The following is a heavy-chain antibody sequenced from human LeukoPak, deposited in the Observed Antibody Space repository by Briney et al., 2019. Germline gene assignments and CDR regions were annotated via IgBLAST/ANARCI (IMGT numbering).Heavy chain of an antibody. CDR1: GFTFSNYD. V-gene: IGHV3-23*01. D-gene: IGHD3-10*01. CDR3: AKDAYGSGSYEDY. J-gene: IGHJ4*02. Sequence: PGGSLRLSCAASGFTFSNYDMSWVRQAPGKGLEWVSTISSSGGSTYCADSVKGRFTISRDNSKNTLYLQMNSLRAEDTAVYYCAKDAYGSGSYEDYWGQGTLVTVSS. CDR2: ISSSGGST.